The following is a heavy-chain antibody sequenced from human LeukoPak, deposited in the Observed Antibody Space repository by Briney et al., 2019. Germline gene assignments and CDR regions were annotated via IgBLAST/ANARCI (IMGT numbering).Heavy chain of an antibody. J-gene: IGHJ4*02. CDR3: ARERMRAIAARPFDY. D-gene: IGHD6-6*01. V-gene: IGHV1-2*02. CDR2: INPNSGGT. CDR1: GYTFTSYG. Sequence: ASVKVSCKASGYTFTSYGISWVRQAPGQGLEWMGWINPNSGGTNYAQKFQGRVTMTRDTSISTAYMELSRLRSDDTAVYYCARERMRAIAARPFDYWGQGTLVTVSS.